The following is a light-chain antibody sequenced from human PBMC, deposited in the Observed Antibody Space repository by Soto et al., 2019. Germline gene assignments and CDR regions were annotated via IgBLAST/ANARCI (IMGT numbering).Light chain of an antibody. J-gene: IGKJ4*01. CDR1: QDISRW. CDR3: QQAHSFPLS. Sequence: DIQMTQSPSSVSASVGDRVTITCRASQDISRWLVRYQQKPGKAPNLLIFGASSLQNGVPSRFSGSRSGTDFTLTMSSLQPEDFATYYCQQAHSFPLSFGGGTKVESK. V-gene: IGKV1-12*01. CDR2: GAS.